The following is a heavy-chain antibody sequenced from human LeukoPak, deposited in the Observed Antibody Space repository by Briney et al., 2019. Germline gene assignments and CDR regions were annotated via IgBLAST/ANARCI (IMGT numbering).Heavy chain of an antibody. V-gene: IGHV3-23*01. CDR2: ISGSGGST. CDR1: GFTFSSYG. CDR3: AKYLVRGVTHDY. D-gene: IGHD3-10*01. J-gene: IGHJ4*02. Sequence: PGGSLRLSCAASGFTFSSYGMSWVRQAPGKGLDWVSAISGSGGSTYYADSVKGRFTISRDNSKNTLYLQMNSLRAEDTAVYYCAKYLVRGVTHDYWGQGTLVTVSS.